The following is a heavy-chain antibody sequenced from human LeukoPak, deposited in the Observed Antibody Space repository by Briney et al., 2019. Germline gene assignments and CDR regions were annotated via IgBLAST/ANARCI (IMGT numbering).Heavy chain of an antibody. CDR1: GFPFSSYG. V-gene: IGHV3-30*02. CDR3: AKDSSSSNYYYGLDV. J-gene: IGHJ6*02. D-gene: IGHD6-13*01. Sequence: PGGSLRLSCAASGFPFSSYGMHWVRQAPGKGLEWASFISDDGANKYYADSVKGRFTISRDNSKNTLSLQMNSQRGDDTAMYFCAKDSSSSNYYYGLDVWGQGTTVTVSS. CDR2: ISDDGANK.